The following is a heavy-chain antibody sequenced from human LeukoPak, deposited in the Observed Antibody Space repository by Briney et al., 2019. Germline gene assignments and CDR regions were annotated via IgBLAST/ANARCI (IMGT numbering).Heavy chain of an antibody. V-gene: IGHV4-34*01. CDR1: GGSLTGYY. CDR2: ISHSGST. J-gene: IGHJ4*02. D-gene: IGHD2-15*01. Sequence: SETLSLTCGVYGGSLTGYYWSWIRQPPGKGLEWIGEISHSGSTNYNPSLRSRVTISVDTSKNQFSLKLSSVTAADTAVYYCARGWAALNCSGGSCYEWTYWGQGTLVTVSS. CDR3: ARGWAALNCSGGSCYEWTY.